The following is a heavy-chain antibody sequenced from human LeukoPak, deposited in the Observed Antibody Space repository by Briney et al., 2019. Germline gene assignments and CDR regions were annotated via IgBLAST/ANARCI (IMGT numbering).Heavy chain of an antibody. D-gene: IGHD3-22*01. CDR3: ARGGVDSSGYYLITIDY. CDR1: GYTFSSYG. V-gene: IGHV1-18*01. J-gene: IGHJ4*02. CDR2: LSAYNGNT. Sequence: ASVTVSCKASGYTFSSYGITWVRQAPGQGPEWMGWLSAYNGNTNYAQKFQGRVTMTTDTSTSTAYMELRSLRSDDTAVYYCARGGVDSSGYYLITIDYWGQGILVTVSS.